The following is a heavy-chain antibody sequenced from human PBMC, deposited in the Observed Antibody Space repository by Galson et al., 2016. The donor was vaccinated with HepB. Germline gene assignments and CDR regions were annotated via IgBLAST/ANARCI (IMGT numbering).Heavy chain of an antibody. V-gene: IGHV3-11*01. CDR1: GFPFSYYY. J-gene: IGHJ6*02. Sequence: SLRLSCAASGFPFSYYYMSWIRQAPGKGLEWVSYISGVGDTQFYADSVKGRFTISRDNAKNSLYLQMNSLRVGDTAVYYCATPMTYYNMGVWGQGTTVTVSS. CDR3: ATPMTYYNMGV. CDR2: ISGVGDTQ.